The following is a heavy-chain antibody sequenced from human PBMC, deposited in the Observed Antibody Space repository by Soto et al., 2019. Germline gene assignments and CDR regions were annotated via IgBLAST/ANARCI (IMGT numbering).Heavy chain of an antibody. D-gene: IGHD3-9*01. CDR1: GFTFTDHY. J-gene: IGHJ5*02. CDR2: ISVTSGDI. CDR3: VRDARLASS. Sequence: GGSLRLSCAASGFTFTDHYMNWLRQAPGRGLEWLSYISVTSGDIKYADSVKGRFTISRDNAKNSLFLQMNSLRTEDTAVYYCVRDARLASSWGLGTLVTVSS. V-gene: IGHV3-11*06.